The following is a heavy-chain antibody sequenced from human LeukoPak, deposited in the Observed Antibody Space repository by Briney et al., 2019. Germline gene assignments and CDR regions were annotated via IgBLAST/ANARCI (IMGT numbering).Heavy chain of an antibody. V-gene: IGHV3-21*01. J-gene: IGHJ4*02. Sequence: GGSLRLSCAASGFTFSNAWMSWVRQAPGKGLEWVSSISSSSSYIYYADSVKGRFTISRDNAKNSLYLQMNSLRAEDTAVYYCAILRGYSGYGFDYWGQGTLVTVSS. CDR3: AILRGYSGYGFDY. CDR2: ISSSSSYI. D-gene: IGHD5-12*01. CDR1: GFTFSNAW.